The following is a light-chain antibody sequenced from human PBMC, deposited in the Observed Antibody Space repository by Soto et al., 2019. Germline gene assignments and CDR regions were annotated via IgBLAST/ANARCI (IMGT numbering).Light chain of an antibody. CDR3: SSYESTSFLVV. Sequence: QSALAQPASVSGSPGQSITISCTGTSSDVGGFDYVSWYQQRPGKVPKLIIHNVSNRPSGVSDRFSGSKSGNTASLTISGLQADDEADYYCSSYESTSFLVVFGGGTKLTVL. J-gene: IGLJ3*02. V-gene: IGLV2-14*01. CDR1: SSDVGGFDY. CDR2: NVS.